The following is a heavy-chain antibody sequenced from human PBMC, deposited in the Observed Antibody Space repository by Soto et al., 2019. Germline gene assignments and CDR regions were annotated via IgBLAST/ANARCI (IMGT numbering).Heavy chain of an antibody. Sequence: PGGSLRLSCAVSVFSVSNYWMTWVRQAPGQGLEWVATINHDGTETFYVDSVKGRFSISIDSAKNSLDLQMNSLRAEDTAVYYCERDHDYWGQGTLVTVSS. D-gene: IGHD3-3*01. CDR3: ERDHDY. CDR1: VFSVSNYW. V-gene: IGHV3-7*01. CDR2: INHDGTET. J-gene: IGHJ4*02.